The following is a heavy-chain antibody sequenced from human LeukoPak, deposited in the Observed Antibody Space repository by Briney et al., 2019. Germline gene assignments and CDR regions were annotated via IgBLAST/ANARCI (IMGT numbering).Heavy chain of an antibody. Sequence: GGSLRLSCAASGFTFSTQTMNWVRQAPGKGLEWVSSIDTTSYYIYYADSVRGRFTISRDNAKNSLYLQMNSLRAEDTAVYYCARDGAYEGAFDIWGQGTMVTVSS. V-gene: IGHV3-21*01. CDR1: GFTFSTQT. CDR2: IDTTSYYI. CDR3: ARDGAYEGAFDI. J-gene: IGHJ3*02. D-gene: IGHD2-21*01.